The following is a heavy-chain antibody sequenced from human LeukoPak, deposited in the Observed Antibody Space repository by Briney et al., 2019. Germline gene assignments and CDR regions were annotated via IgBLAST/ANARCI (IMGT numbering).Heavy chain of an antibody. CDR1: GFTFSSYA. CDR3: AKTPDYYGSGSSSYIDC. J-gene: IGHJ4*02. Sequence: GGSLRLSCAASGFTFSSYAMNWVRQAPGKGLEWASAISGSGGGTYYANSVKGRFTISRDNSRDTLYLQMNSLRAEDTALYFCAKTPDYYGSGSSSYIDCWGQGTLVSVSS. CDR2: ISGSGGGT. V-gene: IGHV3-23*01. D-gene: IGHD3-10*01.